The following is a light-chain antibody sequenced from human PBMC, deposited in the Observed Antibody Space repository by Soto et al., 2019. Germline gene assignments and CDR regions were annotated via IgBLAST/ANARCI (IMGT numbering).Light chain of an antibody. CDR3: QQYGNSPIT. J-gene: IGKJ5*01. V-gene: IGKV3-20*01. Sequence: EIVMSQSPATLSVSPGEGATLSYRASQSVSNNYLAWYQQKPGQAPRLLIYGASNRATGIPDRFSGSGSGTDFTLTISRLEPEDFAVYYCQQYGNSPITFGQGTRLEIK. CDR1: QSVSNNY. CDR2: GAS.